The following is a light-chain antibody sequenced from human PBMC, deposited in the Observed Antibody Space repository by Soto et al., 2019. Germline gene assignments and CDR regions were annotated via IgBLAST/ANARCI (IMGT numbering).Light chain of an antibody. CDR3: QQTYESPPWT. V-gene: IGKV1-39*01. Sequence: DIQMTQSPSSLSASVGERVTITCRASQSIRNYLNWYQQKPGKAPKLLIYVASSLHSGVPSRFSGSGSGTDFTLTISSLQPEDSATYYCQQTYESPPWTFGQGTKGEIK. CDR2: VAS. J-gene: IGKJ1*01. CDR1: QSIRNY.